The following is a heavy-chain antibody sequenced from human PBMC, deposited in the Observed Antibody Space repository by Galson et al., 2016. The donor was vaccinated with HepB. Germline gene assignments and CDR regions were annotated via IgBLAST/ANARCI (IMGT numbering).Heavy chain of an antibody. CDR2: ISSDGGTT. CDR1: GFTFGSEA. CDR3: AKDSGVRTVSMDV. Sequence: SLRLSCAASGFTFGSEAMSWVRQAPGKGLEWVSTISSDGGTTQYADSVKGRFTISRDNSKNTLGLQMNSRRAEDTAVYYCAKDSGVRTVSMDVWGQGTTVTVSS. J-gene: IGHJ6*02. D-gene: IGHD3-10*01. V-gene: IGHV3-23*01.